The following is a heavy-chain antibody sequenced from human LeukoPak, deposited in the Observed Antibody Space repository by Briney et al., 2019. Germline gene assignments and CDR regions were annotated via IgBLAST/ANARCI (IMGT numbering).Heavy chain of an antibody. Sequence: GGSLRLSCAATTFTFSSYTMNWVRQAPGTGLEWVSSISSSGSYIYYADSLKGRFTLSRDNARKSLYLQMNSLRAEDTAVYYSARASDHDWGSYRWDAFDIWGQGTMVTVSS. CDR2: ISSSGSYI. CDR1: TFTFSSYT. J-gene: IGHJ3*02. V-gene: IGHV3-21*01. CDR3: ARASDHDWGSYRWDAFDI. D-gene: IGHD3-16*02.